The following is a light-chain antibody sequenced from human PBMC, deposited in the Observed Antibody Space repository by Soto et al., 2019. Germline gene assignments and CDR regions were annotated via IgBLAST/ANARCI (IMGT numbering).Light chain of an antibody. CDR3: QQYGSSPLYT. V-gene: IGKV3-20*01. J-gene: IGKJ2*01. Sequence: EIVLTQSPGTLSLSPGERATLSCRASQSVSSSYLAWYQQKPGQAPRLLIYGASSRATGIPDRFSGSGCGTDFTLTISSLEPEDFAVYYCQQYGSSPLYTFGQGTKLEIK. CDR2: GAS. CDR1: QSVSSSY.